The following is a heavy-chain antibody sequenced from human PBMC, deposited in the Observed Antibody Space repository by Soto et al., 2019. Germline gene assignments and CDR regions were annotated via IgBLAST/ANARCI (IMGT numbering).Heavy chain of an antibody. CDR3: ARVVPLMDYYFGMDV. Sequence: SETLSLTCAVSGASISSDYWSWVRQPPGKGLEWIGYIYNSGSTKYNPSLKSRVTISLDTSKNQFSLNLSSVTAADTAVYYCARVVPLMDYYFGMDVWGQGPTVTVSS. J-gene: IGHJ6*02. V-gene: IGHV4-59*01. CDR1: GASISSDY. D-gene: IGHD2-8*01. CDR2: IYNSGST.